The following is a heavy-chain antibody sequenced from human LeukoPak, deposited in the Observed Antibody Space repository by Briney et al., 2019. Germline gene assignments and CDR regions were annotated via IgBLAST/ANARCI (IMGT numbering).Heavy chain of an antibody. CDR1: GFTFSSCG. CDR3: ARDQGRIAVAGRRFDY. V-gene: IGHV3-30*03. D-gene: IGHD6-19*01. CDR2: ISYDGSNK. J-gene: IGHJ4*02. Sequence: GGSLRLSCATSGFTFSSCGMHWVRQAPGKGLEWVAVISYDGSNKYYADSVKGRFTISRDNSKNTLYLQMNSLRAEDTAMYYCARDQGRIAVAGRRFDYWGQGTLVTVSS.